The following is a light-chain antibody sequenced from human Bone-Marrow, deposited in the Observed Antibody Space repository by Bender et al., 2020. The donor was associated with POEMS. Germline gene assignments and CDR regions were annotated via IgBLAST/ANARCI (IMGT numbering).Light chain of an antibody. CDR1: DIESKN. V-gene: IGLV3-21*02. J-gene: IGLJ3*02. CDR3: QAYDSGLRVWM. Sequence: SYVLSQPPSVSVAPGQTAKIACGGSDIESKNVHWYQQKPGEAPVLVVYDHNDRPSGIPDRFSGSKSGTSASLVITGLQAADEADYYCQAYDSGLRVWMFGGGTKVTVL. CDR2: DHN.